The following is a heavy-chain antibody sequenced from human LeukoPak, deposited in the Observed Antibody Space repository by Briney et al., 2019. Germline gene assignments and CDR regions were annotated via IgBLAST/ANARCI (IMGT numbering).Heavy chain of an antibody. V-gene: IGHV4-39*07. CDR3: ARYCSSTSCPDKYFDY. CDR2: IYGSGST. D-gene: IGHD2-2*01. J-gene: IGHJ4*02. CDR1: GGSIRSSYYY. Sequence: SETLSLTCTVSGGSIRSSYYYWGWIRQPPGKGLEWIGSIYGSGSTYYNPSLKSRVTISVDTSKNQFSLKLSSVTAADTAVYYCARYCSSTSCPDKYFDYWGQGTLVTVSS.